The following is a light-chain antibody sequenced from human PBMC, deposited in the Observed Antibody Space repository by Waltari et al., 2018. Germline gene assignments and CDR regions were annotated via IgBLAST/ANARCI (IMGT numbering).Light chain of an antibody. CDR3: QQYDSKPT. Sequence: IVLTQSPDTLSLSQGETAALSCRASDTLNSEFLAWYQHKVGQAPRLLIYGTSTRAAGIPERFRGAGSGRDYTLSIIGLEPEDFAVYYCQQYDSKPTFGPGTKV. CDR2: GTS. J-gene: IGKJ1*01. V-gene: IGKV3-20*01. CDR1: DTLNSEF.